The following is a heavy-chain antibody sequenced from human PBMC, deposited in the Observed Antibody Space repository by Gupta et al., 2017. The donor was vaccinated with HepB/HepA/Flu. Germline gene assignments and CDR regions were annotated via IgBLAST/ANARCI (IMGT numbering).Heavy chain of an antibody. CDR2: INPDGNEK. Sequence: EVQLVESGGGLVQPGGSLRLSGAASGFTFSQSWMNWVRQAPGKGLEWVANINPDGNEKRYVDSVRGRFTTSRDNADNSVYLQMNSLRAEDTAVYYCASFDAWVNYWGQGTLVTVSS. D-gene: IGHD3-9*01. J-gene: IGHJ4*02. CDR1: GFTFSQSW. CDR3: ASFDAWVNY. V-gene: IGHV3-7*01.